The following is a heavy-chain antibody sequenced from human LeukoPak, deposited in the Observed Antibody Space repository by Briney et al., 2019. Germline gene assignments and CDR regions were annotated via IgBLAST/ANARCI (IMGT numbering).Heavy chain of an antibody. CDR2: IYYSGST. J-gene: IGHJ5*02. Sequence: PSETLSLTCTVSGGSISSYYWSWTRQPPGKGLEWIGYIYYSGSTNYNPSLKSRVTISVDTSKNQFSLKLSSVTAADTAVYYCARTEYYDFWSGYYRFDPWGQGTLVTVSS. CDR3: ARTEYYDFWSGYYRFDP. V-gene: IGHV4-59*08. CDR1: GGSISSYY. D-gene: IGHD3-3*01.